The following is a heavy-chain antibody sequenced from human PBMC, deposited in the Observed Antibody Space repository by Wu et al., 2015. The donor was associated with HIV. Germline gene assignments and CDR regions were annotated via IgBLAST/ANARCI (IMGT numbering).Heavy chain of an antibody. CDR1: GYTRNTYY. CDR2: INPNSGGT. CDR3: ARGVVTMVRGVIIRGDNWFDP. D-gene: IGHD3-10*01. Sequence: VQLVQSGTDVRKPGASVKVSCEASGYTRNTYYIHWVRQAPGQGLEWMGWINPNSGGTNYAQKFQSRVDLTRDTSITTAYMELSSLRSEDTAVYYCARGVVTMVRGVIIRGDNWFDPWGQGTLVTVSS. V-gene: IGHV1-2*02. J-gene: IGHJ5*02.